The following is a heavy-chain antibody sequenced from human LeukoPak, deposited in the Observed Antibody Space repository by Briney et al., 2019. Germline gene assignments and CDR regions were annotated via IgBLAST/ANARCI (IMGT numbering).Heavy chain of an antibody. J-gene: IGHJ4*02. CDR1: GFSFSSYE. CDR3: ARGMTGSYFGHFDY. CDR2: MSSTGGTI. V-gene: IGHV3-48*03. D-gene: IGHD1-26*01. Sequence: PGGSLRLSCAASGFSFSSYEMNWVRQAPGTGLEWVSYMSSTGGTIYYADSVKGRFTISRDNGKNSLYLQMNSLRAEDTAVYYCARGMTGSYFGHFDYWGQGTLVTVSS.